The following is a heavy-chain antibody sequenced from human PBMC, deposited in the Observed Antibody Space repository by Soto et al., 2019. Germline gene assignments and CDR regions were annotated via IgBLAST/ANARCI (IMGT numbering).Heavy chain of an antibody. CDR3: ARTYSGSYSRSYGMDV. V-gene: IGHV1-8*01. CDR1: GYTFTSYD. CDR2: MNPNSGNT. D-gene: IGHD1-26*01. Sequence: QVQLVQSGAEVKKPGASVKVSCKASGYTFTSYDINWVRQATGQGLEWMGWMNPNSGNTGYAQKFQGRVTMTRNTSISTAYMELSSLRSEDTAEYYCARTYSGSYSRSYGMDVWGQGTTVTVSS. J-gene: IGHJ6*02.